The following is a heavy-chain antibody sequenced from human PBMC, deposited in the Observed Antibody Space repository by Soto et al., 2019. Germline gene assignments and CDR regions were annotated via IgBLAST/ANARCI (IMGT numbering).Heavy chain of an antibody. CDR2: IYYSGST. Sequence: SETLSLTCAVYGGSFSGYYWSWIRQPPGKGLEWIGSIYYSGSTYYNPSLKSRVTISVDTSKNQFSLKLSSVTAADTAVYYCARHTPAISISDHWGQG. J-gene: IGHJ1*01. CDR3: ARHTPAISISDH. V-gene: IGHV4-34*01. D-gene: IGHD2-15*01. CDR1: GGSFSGYY.